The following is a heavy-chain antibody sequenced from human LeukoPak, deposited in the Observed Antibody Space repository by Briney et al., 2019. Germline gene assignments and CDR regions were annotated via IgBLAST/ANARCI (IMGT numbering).Heavy chain of an antibody. CDR1: GFTFSSYS. V-gene: IGHV3-21*04. CDR2: ISSSSSYI. Sequence: GGSLRLSCAASGFTFSSYSMNWVRQAPGKGLEWVSSISSSSSYIYYADSVTDRFTISRDNAKNSLYLQMNSLRAEDTALYYWARAAQPFGGVIFYFDYWGQGTLVTVSS. D-gene: IGHD3-16*02. CDR3: ARAAQPFGGVIFYFDY. J-gene: IGHJ4*02.